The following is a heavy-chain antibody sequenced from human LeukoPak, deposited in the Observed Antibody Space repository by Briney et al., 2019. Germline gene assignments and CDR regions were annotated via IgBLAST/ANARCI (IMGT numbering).Heavy chain of an antibody. CDR1: GFPFSKYW. D-gene: IGHD3-3*01. Sequence: PGGSLTPSCSTSGFPFSKYWMHWVRQAPGKGLEWVANMRQDGNEKYYVDSVKDRFTISRDNAKGSLYLQMNSLRVEDTAVYYCGTFLEDYWGQGTLVTVSS. V-gene: IGHV3-7*03. CDR3: GTFLEDY. J-gene: IGHJ4*02. CDR2: MRQDGNEK.